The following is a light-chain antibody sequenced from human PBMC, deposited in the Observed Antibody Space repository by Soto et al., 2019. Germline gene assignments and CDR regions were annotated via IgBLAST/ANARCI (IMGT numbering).Light chain of an antibody. Sequence: QSVLTQPASVSGSPGQSITISCTGTSSDVGGYNYVSWYQQHPGKAPKLMIYDVSNRPSGVSNRFSGSKSGNTASLTISGLQAEDEADYYCCSYAGSPYVVFGGGTKVTVL. CDR2: DVS. CDR1: SSDVGGYNY. CDR3: CSYAGSPYVV. V-gene: IGLV2-14*01. J-gene: IGLJ2*01.